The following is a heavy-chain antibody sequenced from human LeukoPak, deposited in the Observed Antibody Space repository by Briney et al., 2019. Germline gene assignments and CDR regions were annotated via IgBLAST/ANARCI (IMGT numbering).Heavy chain of an antibody. V-gene: IGHV3-23*01. Sequence: PGGSLRLSCAASGFSFGTYGMSWVRQAPGKGLEWVSAIGSSGGATYYADSVQGRFTISRDNSRNTLYLTMNSLRAEDTAVYYCAKIVRGVGTDSWGRETLVRVSS. CDR3: AKIVRGVGTDS. CDR2: IGSSGGAT. D-gene: IGHD1/OR15-1a*01. J-gene: IGHJ4*02. CDR1: GFSFGTYG.